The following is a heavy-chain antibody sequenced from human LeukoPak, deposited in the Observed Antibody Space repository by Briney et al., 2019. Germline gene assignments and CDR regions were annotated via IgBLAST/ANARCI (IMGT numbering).Heavy chain of an antibody. J-gene: IGHJ4*02. CDR2: IYSGGST. V-gene: IGHV3-53*01. CDR3: ARGGGGYYDSSGYYPDYFDY. CDR1: GFSFGDFA. Sequence: GGSLRLSCTGSGFSFGDFALSWVRQAPGKGLEWVSVIYSGGSTYYADSVKGRFTISRDNSKNTLYLQMNSLRAEDTAVYYCARGGGGYYDSSGYYPDYFDYWGQGTLVTVSS. D-gene: IGHD3-22*01.